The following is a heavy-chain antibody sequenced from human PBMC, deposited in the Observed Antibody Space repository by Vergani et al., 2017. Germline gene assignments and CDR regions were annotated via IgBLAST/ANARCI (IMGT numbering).Heavy chain of an antibody. D-gene: IGHD3-3*01. J-gene: IGHJ4*02. V-gene: IGHV4-34*01. Sequence: QVQLQQWGAGLLKPSETLSLTCAVYGGSFSGYYLSWIRQPPGKGLEWIGEINHSGSTNYNPSLKSRVTISVDTSKNQFSLKLSSVTAADTAVYYCARVPYYDFWSGYYSLYFDYWGQGTLVTVSS. CDR1: GGSFSGYY. CDR2: INHSGST. CDR3: ARVPYYDFWSGYYSLYFDY.